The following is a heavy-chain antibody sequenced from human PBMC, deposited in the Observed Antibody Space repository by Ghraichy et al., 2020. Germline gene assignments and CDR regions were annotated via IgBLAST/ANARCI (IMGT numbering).Heavy chain of an antibody. D-gene: IGHD3-16*01. J-gene: IGHJ6*02. CDR1: GFTFDDYA. CDR3: AKDSGGFYYYGMDV. V-gene: IGHV3-43*02. Sequence: GGSLRLSCAASGFTFDDYAMHWVRQAPGKGLEWVSLISGDGGSTYYADSVKGRFTISRDNSKNSLYLQMNSLRTEDTALYYCAKDSGGFYYYGMDVWGQGTTVTVSS. CDR2: ISGDGGST.